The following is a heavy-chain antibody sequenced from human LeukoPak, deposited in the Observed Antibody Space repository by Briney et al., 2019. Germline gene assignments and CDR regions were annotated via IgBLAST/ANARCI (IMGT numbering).Heavy chain of an antibody. V-gene: IGHV4-34*01. CDR3: ARDRGQQLVPVYFDY. CDR2: INHSGST. Sequence: SETLSLTCAVYGGSFSGYYWSWIRQPPGRGLEWIGEINHSGSTNYNPSLKSRVTISVDTSKNQFSLKLSSVTAADTAVYYCARDRGQQLVPVYFDYWGQGTLVTVSS. D-gene: IGHD6-13*01. J-gene: IGHJ4*02. CDR1: GGSFSGYY.